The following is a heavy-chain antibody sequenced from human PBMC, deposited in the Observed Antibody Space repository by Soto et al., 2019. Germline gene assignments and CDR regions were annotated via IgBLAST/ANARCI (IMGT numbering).Heavy chain of an antibody. V-gene: IGHV3-30-3*01. D-gene: IGHD2-2*01. J-gene: IGHJ5*02. CDR3: ASLPVGPDIVVVPAAQYNNWFDP. CDR1: GFAFSSYA. CDR2: ISYDGSNK. Sequence: LRLSCAASGFAFSSYAMHWVRQAPGKGLEWVAVISYDGSNKYYADSVKGRFTISRDNSKNTLYLQMNSLRAEDTAVYYCASLPVGPDIVVVPAAQYNNWFDPWGQGTLVTVSS.